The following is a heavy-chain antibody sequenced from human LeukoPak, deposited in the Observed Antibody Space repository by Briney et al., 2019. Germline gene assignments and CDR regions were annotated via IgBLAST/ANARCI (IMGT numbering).Heavy chain of an antibody. CDR3: ARGYSIDY. Sequence: KPSETLSLTCTVSGGSICGSSYYWGWIRQPPGKGLEWIGSIYYSGTTYYNPSLKSRVTISVDTSKNQFSLKLSSVTAADTAVYYCARGYSIDYWGQGTLVTVSS. V-gene: IGHV4-39*01. CDR1: GGSICGSSYY. CDR2: IYYSGTT. D-gene: IGHD5-12*01. J-gene: IGHJ4*02.